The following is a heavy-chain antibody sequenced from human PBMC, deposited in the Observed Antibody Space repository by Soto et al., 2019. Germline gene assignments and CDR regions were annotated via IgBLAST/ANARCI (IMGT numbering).Heavy chain of an antibody. Sequence: ASVKVSCKASGCTFTGYYMHWVRQAPGQGLEWMGWINPNSGGTNYAQKFQGWVTMTRDTSISTAYMELSRLRSDDTAVYYCARQYCTNGVCYIDYWGQGTLVTVSS. CDR3: ARQYCTNGVCYIDY. V-gene: IGHV1-2*04. CDR1: GCTFTGYY. J-gene: IGHJ4*02. CDR2: INPNSGGT. D-gene: IGHD2-8*01.